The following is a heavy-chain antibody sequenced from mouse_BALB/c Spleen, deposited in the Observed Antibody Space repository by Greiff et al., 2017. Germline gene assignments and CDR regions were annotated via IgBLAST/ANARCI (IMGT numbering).Heavy chain of an antibody. V-gene: IGHV1-80*01. CDR3: ASSPFPEGAMDY. J-gene: IGHJ4*01. Sequence: QVQLKESGAELVKPGASVKLSCTASGFNIKDTYMHWVKQRPGQGLEWIGQIYPGDGDTNYNGKFKGKATLTADKSSSTAYMQLSSLTSEDSAVYFCASSPFPEGAMDYWGQGTSVTVSS. CDR1: GFNIKDTY. CDR2: IYPGDGDT.